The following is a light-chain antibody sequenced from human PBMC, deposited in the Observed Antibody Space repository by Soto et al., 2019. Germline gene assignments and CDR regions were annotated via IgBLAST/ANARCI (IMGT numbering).Light chain of an antibody. CDR3: QSYDSSLSGYV. CDR2: GNI. CDR1: SSNIGAGYV. V-gene: IGLV1-40*01. J-gene: IGLJ7*01. Sequence: QSVLTQPPSVSGAPGQRVTISCTGSSSNIGAGYVVHWYQQLPGTAPKLLIYGNINRPSGVPDRFSGSKSDTSASLAITGLQAEDEADYYCQSYDSSLSGYVFGTGTQLTVL.